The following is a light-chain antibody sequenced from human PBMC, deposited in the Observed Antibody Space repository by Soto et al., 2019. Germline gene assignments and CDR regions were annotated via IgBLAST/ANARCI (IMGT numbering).Light chain of an antibody. CDR3: QQSYSFPPT. J-gene: IGKJ2*01. CDR2: AAS. CDR1: RSSAYF. Sequence: DIQMTQSPSSLSASIGDRVTVTCRASRSSAYFLNWYQHKPGKAPELLIYAASTLESGVPSRFSGSGSETNFTLTISSLQPEDFATYFCQQSYSFPPTFGPGTKLEIK. V-gene: IGKV1-39*01.